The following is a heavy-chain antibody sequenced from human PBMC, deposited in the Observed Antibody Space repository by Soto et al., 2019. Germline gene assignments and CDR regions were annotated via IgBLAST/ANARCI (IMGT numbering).Heavy chain of an antibody. CDR1: GGSIDSYY. Sequence: SETLSLTCSVFGGSIDSYYWSWVRQAPGKGLEWIGHISDSGTTNYNPSLGSRVTISVDTSRKLFSLKLSSVTAADTAVYFCARDRWTSSANWFDPWGPGTLVTVSS. J-gene: IGHJ5*02. CDR2: ISDSGTT. D-gene: IGHD3-16*02. CDR3: ARDRWTSSANWFDP. V-gene: IGHV4-59*12.